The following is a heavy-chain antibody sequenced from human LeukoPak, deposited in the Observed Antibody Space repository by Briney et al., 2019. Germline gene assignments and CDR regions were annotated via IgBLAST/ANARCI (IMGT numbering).Heavy chain of an antibody. CDR2: IYSGGST. D-gene: IGHD3-22*01. V-gene: IGHV3-53*01. CDR3: ARGFDYYDSSGQGVFDY. CDR1: GFTVSSNY. J-gene: IGHJ4*02. Sequence: GGSLRLSCAASGFTVSSNYMSWVRQAPGKGLEWVSVIYSGGSTYYADSVKGRFTISRDNSKNTLYLQMNSLRAEDTAVYYCARGFDYYDSSGQGVFDYWGQGTLVTVSS.